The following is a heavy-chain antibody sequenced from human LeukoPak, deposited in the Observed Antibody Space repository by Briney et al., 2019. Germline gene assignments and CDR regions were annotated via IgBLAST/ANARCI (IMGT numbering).Heavy chain of an antibody. CDR2: ISYDGSNK. J-gene: IGHJ3*02. CDR1: GFTFSSYA. Sequence: PGGSLRLSCAASGFTFSSYAMHWVRQAPGKGLEWVAVISYDGSNKYYADSVKGRFTISRDNSKNTLYLQMNSLRAEDTAVYYCASPTYSSSWLHAFDIWGRGTMVTVSS. D-gene: IGHD6-13*01. CDR3: ASPTYSSSWLHAFDI. V-gene: IGHV3-30-3*01.